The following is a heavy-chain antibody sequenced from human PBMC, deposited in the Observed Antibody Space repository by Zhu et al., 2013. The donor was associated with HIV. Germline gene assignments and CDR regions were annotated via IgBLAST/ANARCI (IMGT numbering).Heavy chain of an antibody. D-gene: IGHD6-13*01. CDR2: ISAFNGHT. V-gene: IGHV1-8*03. Sequence: QVQLAQSGAELKKPGSSVRVSCKASGGTFSSYAISWVRQAPGQGLEWMGWISAFNGHTKYAQKLQGRVTITRNTSISTAYMELSSLRSEDTAVYYCARTPSVAAAGTGYFDLWGRGTLVTVSS. J-gene: IGHJ2*01. CDR1: GGTFSSYA. CDR3: ARTPSVAAAGTGYFDL.